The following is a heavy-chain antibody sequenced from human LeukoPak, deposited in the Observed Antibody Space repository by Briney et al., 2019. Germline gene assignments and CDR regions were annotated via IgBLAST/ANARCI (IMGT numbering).Heavy chain of an antibody. CDR3: ARIIAAAAKEVDY. Sequence: GASVKVSCKASGYTFTGYYMHWVRQAPGQGLEWMGRINPNSGGTNYAQKFQGRVTMTRDTSISTAYMELSRLRSDDTAVYYCARIIAAAAKEVDYWGQGTLVTVSS. CDR1: GYTFTGYY. V-gene: IGHV1-2*06. D-gene: IGHD6-25*01. CDR2: INPNSGGT. J-gene: IGHJ4*02.